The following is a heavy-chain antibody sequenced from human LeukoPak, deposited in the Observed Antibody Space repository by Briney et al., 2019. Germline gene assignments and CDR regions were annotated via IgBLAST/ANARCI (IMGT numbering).Heavy chain of an antibody. CDR1: GFTFSSYE. Sequence: RGSLRLSCAASGFTFSSYEMDWVRQAPGKGLEWVSYISSSGSTIYYADSVKGRFTISRDNAKNSLYLQMNSLRAEDTAVYYCARESGSGSYFGYFDYWGQGTLVTVSS. J-gene: IGHJ4*02. CDR3: ARESGSGSYFGYFDY. CDR2: ISSSGSTI. D-gene: IGHD1-26*01. V-gene: IGHV3-48*03.